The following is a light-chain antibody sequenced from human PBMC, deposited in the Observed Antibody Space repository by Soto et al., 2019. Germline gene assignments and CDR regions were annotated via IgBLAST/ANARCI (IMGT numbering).Light chain of an antibody. CDR2: KAS. CDR3: QHYNSYPLT. Sequence: DIQMTQSPSTLSASVGDRVTITCRASQSISSWLAWYQQKPGKAPKLLIYKASNLQSGVPSRFSGTGSGTASTLTVSRLQPDDFATYYCQHYNSYPLTFGQGNKVEIK. V-gene: IGKV1-5*03. CDR1: QSISSW. J-gene: IGKJ1*01.